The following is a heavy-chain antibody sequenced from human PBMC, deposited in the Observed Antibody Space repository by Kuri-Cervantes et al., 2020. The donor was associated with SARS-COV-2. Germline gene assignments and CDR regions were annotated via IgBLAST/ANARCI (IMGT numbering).Heavy chain of an antibody. Sequence: GESLKISCAASGFTFSSYSMNWVRQAPGKGLEWVSSISSSSSYIYYADSVKGRFTISRDNAKNSPYLQMNSLRAEDTAVYYCARDVNIVVVPAYYYGMDVWGQGTTVTVSS. D-gene: IGHD2-2*01. CDR2: ISSSSSYI. CDR3: ARDVNIVVVPAYYYGMDV. CDR1: GFTFSSYS. J-gene: IGHJ6*02. V-gene: IGHV3-21*01.